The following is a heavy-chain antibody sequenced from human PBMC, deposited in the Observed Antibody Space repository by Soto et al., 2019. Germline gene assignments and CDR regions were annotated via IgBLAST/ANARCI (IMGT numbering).Heavy chain of an antibody. J-gene: IGHJ6*03. V-gene: IGHV3-66*01. CDR1: GFSVSSNY. Sequence: EVQLVESGGGLVQPGGSLRLSCAASGFSVSSNYMSWVRQAPGKGLEWVSVIYSGGSTYYADFVKDRFTISRDTSKNTLYLHMNNLRAEDTAFYYCARDNTAYYYMDVWGKGTTVTVSS. D-gene: IGHD4-17*01. CDR2: IYSGGST. CDR3: ARDNTAYYYMDV.